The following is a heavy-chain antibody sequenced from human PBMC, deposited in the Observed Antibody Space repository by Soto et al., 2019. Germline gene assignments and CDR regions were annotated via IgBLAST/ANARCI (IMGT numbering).Heavy chain of an antibody. Sequence: QVQLVQSGAEEKKPGASVQVSCKASGYTFTSYAMHWVRQAPGQRLEWMGWINAGNGNTKYSQQFQGRVTITRDTSASTADMDPSSLRSDDTAVYYCARAGVVVTAPDYWCPGTLVTVSS. CDR2: INAGNGNT. V-gene: IGHV1-3*05. CDR3: ARAGVVVTAPDY. D-gene: IGHD2-21*02. J-gene: IGHJ4*02. CDR1: GYTFTSYA.